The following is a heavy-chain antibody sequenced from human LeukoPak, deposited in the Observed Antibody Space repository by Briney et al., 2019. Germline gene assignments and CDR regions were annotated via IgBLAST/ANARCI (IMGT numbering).Heavy chain of an antibody. CDR3: AGGRTDIVVVPATLRNYYFDY. D-gene: IGHD2-2*01. J-gene: IGHJ4*02. V-gene: IGHV1-69*06. CDR1: GGTFSSYD. CDR2: IMPMYGKA. Sequence: SVKVSCKASGGTFSSYDNSWVRQAPGQGPEWMGGIMPMYGKANYAQKFQGRVTTTADKATSTAYMELSSLRSEDTAVYYCAGGRTDIVVVPATLRNYYFDYWGQGTLVTVSS.